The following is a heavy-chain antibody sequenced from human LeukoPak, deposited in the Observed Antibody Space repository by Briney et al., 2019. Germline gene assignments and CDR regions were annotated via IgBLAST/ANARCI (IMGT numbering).Heavy chain of an antibody. J-gene: IGHJ3*02. Sequence: PSETLSLTCTVSGGSISSGDYYWSWIRQPPGKGLEWIGYIYYSGSTYYNPSLKSRVTISVDTSKNQFSLKLSSVTAADTAVYYCARDLWLGAFDIWGQGTMVTVSS. V-gene: IGHV4-30-4*08. CDR3: ARDLWLGAFDI. CDR1: GGSISSGDYY. D-gene: IGHD3-9*01. CDR2: IYYSGST.